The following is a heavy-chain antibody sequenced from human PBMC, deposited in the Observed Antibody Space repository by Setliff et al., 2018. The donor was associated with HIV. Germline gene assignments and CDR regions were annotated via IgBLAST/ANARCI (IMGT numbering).Heavy chain of an antibody. D-gene: IGHD6-19*01. J-gene: IGHJ5*02. Sequence: SETLSLTCAVYGGSFSGFCWSWIRQPPGKGLEWLGEINHSGRTKSNPSLKRRVTIPVDTSKNQFSLKLSSVTAAETAGYYCARLRREEQWLVRGWFDPWGQGTLVTVSS. CDR1: GGSFSGFC. V-gene: IGHV4-34*01. CDR3: ARLRREEQWLVRGWFDP. CDR2: INHSGRT.